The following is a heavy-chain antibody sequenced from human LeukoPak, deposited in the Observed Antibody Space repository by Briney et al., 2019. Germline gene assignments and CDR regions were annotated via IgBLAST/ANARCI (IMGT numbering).Heavy chain of an antibody. CDR3: AISGSSGWYPFDY. CDR1: GGSISSYC. D-gene: IGHD6-19*01. J-gene: IGHJ4*01. CDR2: IYYSGST. Sequence: PSETLSLTCTVSGGSISSYCWSWIRQPPGKGLEWIGYIYYSGSTNYNPSLKSRVTISVDTSKNQFSLRLSSVTAADTAVYYCAISGSSGWYPFDYWGHGTLVTVSS. V-gene: IGHV4-59*01.